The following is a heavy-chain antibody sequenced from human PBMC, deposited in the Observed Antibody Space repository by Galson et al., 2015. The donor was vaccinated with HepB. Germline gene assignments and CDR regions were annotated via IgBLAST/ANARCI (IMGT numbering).Heavy chain of an antibody. Sequence: SLRLSCAASGFTFSSYGMHWVRQAPGKGLEWVAVIWYDGSNKYYADSVKGRFTISRDNSKNTLYLQMNSLRAEDTAVYYCAREVSDGYSSSRRRFDPWGQGTLVTVSS. J-gene: IGHJ5*02. CDR2: IWYDGSNK. CDR1: GFTFSSYG. CDR3: AREVSDGYSSSRRRFDP. V-gene: IGHV3-33*08. D-gene: IGHD6-13*01.